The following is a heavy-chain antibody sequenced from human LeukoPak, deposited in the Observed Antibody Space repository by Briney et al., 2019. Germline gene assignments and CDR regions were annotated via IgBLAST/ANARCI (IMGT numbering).Heavy chain of an antibody. CDR1: GGSISSSSYY. J-gene: IGHJ6*03. CDR3: ARVLLVYYYYYMDV. CDR2: IYYSGST. Sequence: PSETLSLTCTVSGGSISSSSYYWGWIRQPPGKGLEWIGSIYYSGSTYYKPSLESRVTISVDTSKNQFSLKLSSVTAADTAVYYCARVLLVYYYYYMDVWGKGTTVTVSS. D-gene: IGHD2-15*01. V-gene: IGHV4-39*07.